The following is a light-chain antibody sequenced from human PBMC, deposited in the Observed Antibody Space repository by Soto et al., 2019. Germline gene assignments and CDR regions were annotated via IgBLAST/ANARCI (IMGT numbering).Light chain of an antibody. CDR2: AAS. Sequence: EIVLTQSPGTLSLSPGERNTLSCRASETVTSRYLAWYQQKPGQAPRLLIYAASSRATGIPDRFSGSGSGTDFTLTISRLEPEDAAVYYCHRYGYGSDSFGQGTRL. CDR1: ETVTSRY. V-gene: IGKV3-20*01. J-gene: IGKJ5*01. CDR3: HRYGYGSDS.